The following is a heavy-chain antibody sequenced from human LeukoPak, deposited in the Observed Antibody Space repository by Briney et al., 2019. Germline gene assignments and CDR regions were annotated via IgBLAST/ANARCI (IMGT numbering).Heavy chain of an antibody. CDR1: GFTFSSYG. D-gene: IGHD6-13*01. J-gene: IGHJ3*02. CDR3: AKGDSSSWPPGAFDI. Sequence: PGRSLRLSCAASGFTFSSYGMHWVRQAPGKGLEWVAVIWYDGSNKYYADSVKGRFTISRDNSKNTLYLQMNSLRAEDTAVYYCAKGDSSSWPPGAFDIWGQGTMVTVSS. V-gene: IGHV3-33*06. CDR2: IWYDGSNK.